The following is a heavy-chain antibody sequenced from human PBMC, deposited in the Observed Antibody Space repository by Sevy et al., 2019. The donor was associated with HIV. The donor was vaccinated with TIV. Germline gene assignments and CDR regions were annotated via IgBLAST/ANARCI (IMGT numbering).Heavy chain of an antibody. J-gene: IGHJ4*02. Sequence: GGSLRLSCAASGFSFSSYAMSWVRQAPGKGLEWVSAISSSGGSTYYADSVKGRFTISRDNSKNTLYLQMNSLRAEDTAVYYCAKDRSQTLAYYYDSSGYYHTSFDYWGQGPLVTVSS. CDR2: ISSSGGST. V-gene: IGHV3-23*01. D-gene: IGHD3-22*01. CDR3: AKDRSQTLAYYYDSSGYYHTSFDY. CDR1: GFSFSSYA.